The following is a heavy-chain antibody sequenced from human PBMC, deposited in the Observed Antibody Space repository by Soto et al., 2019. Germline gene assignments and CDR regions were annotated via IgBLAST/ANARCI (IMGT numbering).Heavy chain of an antibody. CDR2: IYYSGST. J-gene: IGHJ6*02. CDR3: ARDGATMVRGGNGMDV. Sequence: SSETVSLTCTVSGGSISSGGYYWSWIRQHPGKGLEWIGYIYYSGSTYYNPSLKSRVTISVDTSKNQFSLKLSSVTAADTAVYYCARDGATMVRGGNGMDVWGQGTTVTVSS. D-gene: IGHD3-10*01. CDR1: GGSISSGGYY. V-gene: IGHV4-31*03.